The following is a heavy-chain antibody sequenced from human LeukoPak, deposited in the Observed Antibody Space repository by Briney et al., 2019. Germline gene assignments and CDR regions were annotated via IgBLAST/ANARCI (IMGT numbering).Heavy chain of an antibody. V-gene: IGHV4-34*01. CDR2: INHSGST. CDR1: GGSFSGYY. J-gene: IGHJ6*02. CDR3: ARLYSNYISYYYYYGMDV. D-gene: IGHD4-11*01. Sequence: SETLSLTCADYGGSFSGYYWSWIRQPPGKGLEWIGEINHSGSTNYNPSLKSRVTISVDTSKNQFSLKLSSVTAADTAVYYCARLYSNYISYYYYYGMDVWGQGTTVTVSS.